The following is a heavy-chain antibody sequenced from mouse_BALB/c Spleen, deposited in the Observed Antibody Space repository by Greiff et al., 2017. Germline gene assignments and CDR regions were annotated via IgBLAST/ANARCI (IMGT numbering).Heavy chain of an antibody. Sequence: QVQLKESGPGLVAPSQSLSITCTVSGFSLTGYGVNWVRQPPGKGLEWLGMIWGDGSTDYNSALKSRLSISKDNSKSQVILKMNSLQTDDTARYYCARGWGGGTYFDYWGQGTTLTVSA. D-gene: IGHD1-1*01. CDR3: ARGWGGGTYFDY. V-gene: IGHV2-6-7*01. CDR1: GFSLTGYG. J-gene: IGHJ2*01. CDR2: IWGDGST.